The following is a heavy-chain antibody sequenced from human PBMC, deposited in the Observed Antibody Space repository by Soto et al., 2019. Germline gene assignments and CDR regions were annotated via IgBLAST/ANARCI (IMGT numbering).Heavy chain of an antibody. CDR2: IIPILGIA. CDR3: ARDHFGYLDAGRGYYYYMEV. D-gene: IGHD3-22*01. CDR1: GGTFSSYT. Sequence: GASVKVSCKASGGTFSSYTISWVRQAPGQGLEWMGRIIPILGIANYAQKFQGRVTITADKSTSTAYMELSSLRSEDTAVYYCARDHFGYLDAGRGYYYYMEVWGKGTTVTVSS. V-gene: IGHV1-69*04. J-gene: IGHJ6*03.